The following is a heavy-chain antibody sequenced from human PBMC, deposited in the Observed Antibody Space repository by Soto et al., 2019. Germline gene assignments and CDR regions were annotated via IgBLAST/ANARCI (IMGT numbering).Heavy chain of an antibody. J-gene: IGHJ4*02. D-gene: IGHD3-9*01. CDR2: IYYSGST. Sequence: TSETLSLTCTVSGGSISSGDYYWSWIRQPPGKGLEWIGYIYYSGSTYYNPSLKSRVTISVDTSKNQFSLKLSSVTAADTAVYYCARGPSVHGDYDIFTRYYSVYYFDYWGQGTLVTVSS. CDR1: GGSISSGDYY. CDR3: ARGPSVHGDYDIFTRYYSVYYFDY. V-gene: IGHV4-30-4*01.